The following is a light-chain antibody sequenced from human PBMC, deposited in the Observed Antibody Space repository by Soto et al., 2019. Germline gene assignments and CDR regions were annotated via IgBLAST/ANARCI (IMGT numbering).Light chain of an antibody. CDR2: RNN. CDR1: SSNIESNY. V-gene: IGLV1-47*01. J-gene: IGLJ2*01. CDR3: TVWDDSLRGRL. Sequence: QLVQTQPPSASGTPGQRVTISCSGSSSNIESNYVYWYQQLPGTAPRLLIYRNNQRPSGVPDRFSGSKSGTSASLAISALRSEDEADYYCTVWDDSLRGRLFGGGTKVTVL.